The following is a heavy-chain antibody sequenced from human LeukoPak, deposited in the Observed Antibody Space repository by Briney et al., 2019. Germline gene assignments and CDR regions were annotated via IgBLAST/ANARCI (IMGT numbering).Heavy chain of an antibody. J-gene: IGHJ1*01. CDR3: ARDRVPAAHPPEGFQH. D-gene: IGHD2-2*01. CDR1: GGSISSYY. Sequence: PSETLSLTCTVSGGSISSYYWSWIRQPPGKGLKWIGHICYSGSTNYNPSLKSRVTISVDTSKNQFSLKLSSATAADTAVYYCARDRVPAAHPPEGFQHWGQGTLVTVSS. V-gene: IGHV4-59*01. CDR2: ICYSGST.